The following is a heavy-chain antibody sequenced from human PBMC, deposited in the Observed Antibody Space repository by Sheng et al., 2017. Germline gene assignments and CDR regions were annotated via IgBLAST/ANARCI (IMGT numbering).Heavy chain of an antibody. J-gene: IGHJ4*02. CDR3: AKDQGIAAAGTPD. CDR2: ISGSGGST. V-gene: IGHV3-23*01. D-gene: IGHD6-13*01. Sequence: APGKGLEWVSAISGSGGSTYYADSVKGRFTISRDNSKNTLYLQMNSLRAEDTAVYYCAKDQGIAAAGTPDWGQGTLVTVSS.